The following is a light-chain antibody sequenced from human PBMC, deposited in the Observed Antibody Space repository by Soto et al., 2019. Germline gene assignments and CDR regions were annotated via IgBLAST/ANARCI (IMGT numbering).Light chain of an antibody. J-gene: IGKJ4*01. V-gene: IGKV3-15*01. CDR3: QQYDTWPLT. CDR1: QSVGSN. Sequence: EIVMTQPPATLSVSPGERVTLTSRSRQSVGSNLAWYQQTPGQAPRVVIYDASTRATVIPARFSGSGSGTEFTLTISSLQSEDFAVYYCQQYDTWPLTFGGGTKVDIK. CDR2: DAS.